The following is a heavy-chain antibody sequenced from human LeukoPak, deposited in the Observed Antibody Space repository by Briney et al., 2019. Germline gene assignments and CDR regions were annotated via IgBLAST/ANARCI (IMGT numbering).Heavy chain of an antibody. CDR2: IDKKDKGYATAT. CDR1: GFTFSGSA. J-gene: IGHJ5*02. CDR3: TRDSGTYNWFDP. V-gene: IGHV3-73*01. D-gene: IGHD1-26*01. Sequence: GGSLRLSCAASGFTFSGSAIHWFRQSSGKGLEWVGQIDKKDKGYATATAYAASVKGRFTISRDDSINTAYLQMKSLKTEDTALYYCTRDSGTYNWFDPWGQGTLVTVSS.